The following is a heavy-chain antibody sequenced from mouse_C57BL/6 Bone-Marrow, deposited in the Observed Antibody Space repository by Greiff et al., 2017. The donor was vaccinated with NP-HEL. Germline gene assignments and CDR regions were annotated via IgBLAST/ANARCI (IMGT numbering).Heavy chain of an antibody. CDR2: INPSSGYT. D-gene: IGHD3-2*02. CDR1: GYTFTSYT. Sequence: VQLQQSGAELARPGASVKMSCKASGYTFTSYTMHWVKQRPGQGLEWIGYINPSSGYTKYNQKFKDKATLTADKSSSTAYMQLSSLTSEDSAVYYCARRRPQGAMDYWGQGTSVTVSS. V-gene: IGHV1-4*01. CDR3: ARRRPQGAMDY. J-gene: IGHJ4*01.